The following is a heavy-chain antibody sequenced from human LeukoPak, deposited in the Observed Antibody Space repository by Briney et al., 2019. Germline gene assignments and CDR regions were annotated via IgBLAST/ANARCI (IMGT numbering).Heavy chain of an antibody. D-gene: IGHD6-13*01. CDR1: GFTFSSYS. CDR3: ARDSMGPYSSSWYAVFDY. J-gene: IGHJ4*02. Sequence: GGSLRLSCAASGFTFSSYSMNWVRQAPGKGLEWVSSISSSSSYIYYADPVKGRFTISRDNAKNSLYLQMNSLRAEDTAVYYCARDSMGPYSSSWYAVFDYWGQGTLVTVSS. CDR2: ISSSSSYI. V-gene: IGHV3-21*01.